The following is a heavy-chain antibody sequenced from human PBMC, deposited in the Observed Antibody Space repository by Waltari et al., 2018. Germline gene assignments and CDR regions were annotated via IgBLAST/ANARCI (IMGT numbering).Heavy chain of an antibody. CDR3: ARDLFGSSAGDDY. J-gene: IGHJ4*02. D-gene: IGHD6-6*01. Sequence: QVQLPESGPGLVKPSETLSLTCTGSGGYISSHDWSWIRQAQGKGMEGIGYFYYSGNTNYNPSLKSRVTISVDTSKNQFSLKLSSVTAADTAVYYCARDLFGSSAGDDYWGQGTLVTVSS. CDR2: FYYSGNT. CDR1: GGYISSHD. V-gene: IGHV4-59*11.